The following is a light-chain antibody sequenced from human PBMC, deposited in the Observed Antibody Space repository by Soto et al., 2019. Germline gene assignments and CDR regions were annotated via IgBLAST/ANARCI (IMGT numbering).Light chain of an antibody. J-gene: IGKJ4*01. V-gene: IGKV1-33*01. CDR3: QQYDDFLLT. Sequence: DIQMTQSPSSLSASVGDRVTITCQASQDIANYVNWYQQNPGKAPKLLIYDASTLKTGVPSRFSGSVSGTEFTFTISSLQPEDVATYYCQQYDDFLLTFGGGTKVEIK. CDR1: QDIANY. CDR2: DAS.